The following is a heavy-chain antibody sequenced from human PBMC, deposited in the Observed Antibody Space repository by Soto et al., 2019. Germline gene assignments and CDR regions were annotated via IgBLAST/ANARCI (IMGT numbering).Heavy chain of an antibody. J-gene: IGHJ4*02. CDR3: AYSYGHYFAY. CDR1: GFTFSSYA. D-gene: IGHD5-18*01. Sequence: GGSLTLSCAASGFTFSSYALSWVRQARGKGLEWVSAISGSGGSTYYADSVKGRFTISRDNSKNTLYLQMNSLRAEDTAVYYCAYSYGHYFAYWGQGTLVTVSS. V-gene: IGHV3-23*01. CDR2: ISGSGGST.